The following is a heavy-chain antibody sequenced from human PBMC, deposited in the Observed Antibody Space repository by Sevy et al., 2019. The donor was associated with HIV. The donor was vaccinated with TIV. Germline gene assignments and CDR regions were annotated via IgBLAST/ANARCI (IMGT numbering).Heavy chain of an antibody. CDR1: GGSFSGYY. J-gene: IGHJ3*02. CDR3: ARHCAGSSCSHAFDI. Sequence: SETLSLTCAVYGGSFSGYYWSWNRQPPGKGLEWIGEINHSGGTNYNPALKSRVTISVDTSKNQFSLKLNSVAAADTAVYYCARHCAGSSCSHAFDIWGQGTMVTVSS. V-gene: IGHV4-34*01. D-gene: IGHD2-15*01. CDR2: INHSGGT.